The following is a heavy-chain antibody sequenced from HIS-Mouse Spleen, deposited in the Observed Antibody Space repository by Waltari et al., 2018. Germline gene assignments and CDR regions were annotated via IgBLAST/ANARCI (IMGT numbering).Heavy chain of an antibody. CDR1: GGSISSSSYY. CDR2: IYYSGST. V-gene: IGHV4-39*07. Sequence: QLQLQESGPGLVKPSETLSPTCTVSGGSISSSSYYWGWIRQPPGKGLEWIRSIYYSGSTYYNPSLKSRVTISVDTSKNQFSLKLSSVTAADTAVYYCAREIPYSSSWYDWYFDLWGRGTLVTVSS. D-gene: IGHD6-13*01. J-gene: IGHJ2*01. CDR3: AREIPYSSSWYDWYFDL.